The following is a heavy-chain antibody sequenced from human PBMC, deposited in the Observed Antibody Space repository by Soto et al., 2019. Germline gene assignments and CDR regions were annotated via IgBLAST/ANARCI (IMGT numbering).Heavy chain of an antibody. CDR1: GDTDTNYV. V-gene: IGHV1-69*13. D-gene: IGHD3-16*02. Sequence: SVKVSCKASGDTDTNYVISWVRQAPGQGLEWMGGIFPKFGTAYSAQKLQDRLTITADESTSTVYMQLSSLRLDDTAVYYCEAEMTFGKLSVVWGQGTTVTVSS. CDR3: EAEMTFGKLSVV. CDR2: IFPKFGTA. J-gene: IGHJ6*02.